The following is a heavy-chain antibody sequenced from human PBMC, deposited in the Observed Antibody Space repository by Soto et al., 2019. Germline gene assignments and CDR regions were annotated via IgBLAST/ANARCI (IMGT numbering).Heavy chain of an antibody. CDR3: ARDRFTRSTSFDDAFDI. J-gene: IGHJ3*02. CDR2: IYYSGST. D-gene: IGHD2-2*01. CDR1: GGSISSGGYY. V-gene: IGHV4-31*03. Sequence: QVQLQESGPGLVKPSQTLSLTCTVSGGSISSGGYYWSWIRQHPGKGLEWIGYIYYSGSTYYNPSLKTRVTISVDTSKNQFSLKLSSVTAADTAVYYCARDRFTRSTSFDDAFDIWGQGTMVTVSS.